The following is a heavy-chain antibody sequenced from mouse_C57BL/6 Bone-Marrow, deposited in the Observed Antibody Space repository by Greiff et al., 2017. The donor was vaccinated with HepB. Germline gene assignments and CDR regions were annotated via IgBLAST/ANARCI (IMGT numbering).Heavy chain of an antibody. V-gene: IGHV1-59*01. D-gene: IGHD2-13*01. CDR2: IDPSDSYT. CDR1: GYTFTSYW. J-gene: IGHJ4*01. Sequence: QVHVKQPGAELVRPGTSVKLSCKASGYTFTSYWMHWVKQRPGQGLEWIGVIDPSDSYTNYNQKFKGKATLTVDTSSSTAYMQLSSLTSEDSAVYYCARRGEDYYAMDYWGQGTSVTVSS. CDR3: ARRGEDYYAMDY.